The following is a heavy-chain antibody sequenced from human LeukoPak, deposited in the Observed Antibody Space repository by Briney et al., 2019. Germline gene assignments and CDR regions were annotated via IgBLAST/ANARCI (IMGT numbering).Heavy chain of an antibody. J-gene: IGHJ4*02. CDR3: AKDKKGSSGATAIGDY. D-gene: IGHD1-26*01. V-gene: IGHV3-23*01. CDR2: ISGSGGST. CDR1: GFTFSSYA. Sequence: PGGSLRLSCAASGFTFSSYAMSWVRQAPGKGLEWVSAISGSGGSTYYADSVKGRFTISRDNSKNTLYLQMNSLRAEDTAVYYCAKDKKGSSGATAIGDYWGQGTLVTVSS.